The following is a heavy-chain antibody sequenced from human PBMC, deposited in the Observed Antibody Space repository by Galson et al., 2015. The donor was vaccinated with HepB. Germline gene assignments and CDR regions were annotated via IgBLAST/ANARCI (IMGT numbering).Heavy chain of an antibody. J-gene: IGHJ4*02. V-gene: IGHV3-7*04. CDR1: GFTFSNYW. CDR2: IKQDGSEK. CDR3: ARVPITMVQRTDY. D-gene: IGHD3-10*01. Sequence: SLRLSCAASGFTFSNYWMSWVRQAPGKGLEWVANIKQDGSEKYYVDSVKGRFTISRDNAKNSLYLQMNSLRAEDTAVYYCARVPITMVQRTDYWGQGTLVTVSS.